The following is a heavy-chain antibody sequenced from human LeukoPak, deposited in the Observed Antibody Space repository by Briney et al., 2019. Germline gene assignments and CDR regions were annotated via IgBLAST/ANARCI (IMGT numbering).Heavy chain of an antibody. CDR1: GFTFSSYS. V-gene: IGHV3-21*01. Sequence: GGSLRLSCAASGFTFSSYSMNWVRQAPGKGLEWVSSISSSSSYIYYADSVKGRFTISRDNAKNSLYLQMNSLRAEDTAVYYCARAEHSDFWSGYFGVPDYWGQGTLVTVSS. CDR2: ISSSSSYI. CDR3: ARAEHSDFWSGYFGVPDY. J-gene: IGHJ4*02. D-gene: IGHD3-3*01.